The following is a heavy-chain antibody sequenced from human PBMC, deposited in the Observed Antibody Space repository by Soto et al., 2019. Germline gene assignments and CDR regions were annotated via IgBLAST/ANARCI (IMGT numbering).Heavy chain of an antibody. CDR3: AKDTSKYSNNWPAYYGLDV. D-gene: IGHD1-1*01. J-gene: IGHJ6*02. CDR1: GFTFSSFG. V-gene: IGHV3-30*18. Sequence: QVQLVESGGGVVQPGRSLRLSCAASGFTFSSFGMHWVRQAPGKGLEWVAVISFDGSNKYYADSVKGRFTISRDNSKNTLSLQMNILKAEDTAVYYCAKDTSKYSNNWPAYYGLDVWGQGTTVTVSS. CDR2: ISFDGSNK.